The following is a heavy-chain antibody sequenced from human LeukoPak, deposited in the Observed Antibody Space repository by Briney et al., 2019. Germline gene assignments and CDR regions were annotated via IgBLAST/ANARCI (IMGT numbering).Heavy chain of an antibody. CDR3: ARDGEMATITNWFDP. CDR2: ISSSSSYI. Sequence: GGSLRLSCTASGFTFISYEMNWVRQAPGKGLEWVSSISSSSSYIYYADSVKGRFTISRDNAKNSLYLQMNSLRAEDTAVYYCARDGEMATITNWFDPWGQGTLVTVSS. J-gene: IGHJ5*02. CDR1: GFTFISYE. D-gene: IGHD5-24*01. V-gene: IGHV3-21*01.